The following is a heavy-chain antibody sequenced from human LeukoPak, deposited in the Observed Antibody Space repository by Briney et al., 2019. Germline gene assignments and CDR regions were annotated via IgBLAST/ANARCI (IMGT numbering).Heavy chain of an antibody. CDR3: ARSIAGAGNFDY. J-gene: IGHJ4*02. CDR1: GFTFSDHY. D-gene: IGHD6-13*01. Sequence: GGSLRLSCAVSGFTFSDHYIDWVRQAPGKGLEWVGRCRDKANGHTTEYAASVKGRFSVSRDDSKTSLYLQMNSLKTEDTAVYYCARSIAGAGNFDYWGQGTLVTVSS. CDR2: CRDKANGHTT. V-gene: IGHV3-72*01.